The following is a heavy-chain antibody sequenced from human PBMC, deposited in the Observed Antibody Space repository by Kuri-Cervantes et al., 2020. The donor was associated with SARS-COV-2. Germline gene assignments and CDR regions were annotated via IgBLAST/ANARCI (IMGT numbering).Heavy chain of an antibody. Sequence: GGSLRLSCAASGFTFSSYSMNWVRQAPGKGLEWVSSISSSSSYIYYADSVKGRFTISRDNDKNSLYLQMNSLRAEDTAVYYCARDGPRGFYYDSSGYSDWFDPWGQGPLVTVSS. V-gene: IGHV3-21*01. CDR3: ARDGPRGFYYDSSGYSDWFDP. CDR2: ISSSSSYI. D-gene: IGHD3-22*01. J-gene: IGHJ5*02. CDR1: GFTFSSYS.